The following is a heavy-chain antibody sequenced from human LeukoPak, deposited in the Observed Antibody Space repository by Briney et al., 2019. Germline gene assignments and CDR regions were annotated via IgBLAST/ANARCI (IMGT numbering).Heavy chain of an antibody. V-gene: IGHV3-72*01. Sequence: GGSLRLPCAASGFTFSDHYMDWVRQAPGKGLEWVGRTRNKANSYTTEYAASVKGRFTISRDDSKNSLYLQMNSLKTEDTAVYYCARDCRGICDNWFDPWGQGTLVTVSS. J-gene: IGHJ5*02. CDR1: GFTFSDHY. CDR3: ARDCRGICDNWFDP. CDR2: TRNKANSYTT. D-gene: IGHD1-14*01.